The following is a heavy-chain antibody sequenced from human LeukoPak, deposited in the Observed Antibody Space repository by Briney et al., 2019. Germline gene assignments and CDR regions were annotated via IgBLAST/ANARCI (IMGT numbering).Heavy chain of an antibody. V-gene: IGHV1-69*05. D-gene: IGHD2-2*01. CDR1: GGTFSSYA. Sequence: SVKVSCKASGGTFSSYAISWVRQAPGQGLELMGGIIPIFGTANYAQKFQVRVTITTDESTSTAYMELSSLRSEDTAVYYCARDRGYCSSTSCVNWFDPWGQGTLVTVSS. J-gene: IGHJ5*02. CDR3: ARDRGYCSSTSCVNWFDP. CDR2: IIPIFGTA.